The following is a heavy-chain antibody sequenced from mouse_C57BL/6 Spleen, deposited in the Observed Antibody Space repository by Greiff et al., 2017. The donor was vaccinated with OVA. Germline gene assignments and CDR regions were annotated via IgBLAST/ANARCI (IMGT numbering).Heavy chain of an antibody. J-gene: IGHJ4*01. CDR3: ARSMVEGYAMDY. CDR1: GYTFTSYG. V-gene: IGHV1-81*01. Sequence: QVQLKQSGAELARPGASVKLSCKASGYTFTSYGISWVKQRTGQGLEWIGEIYPRSGNTYYNEKFKGKATLTADKSSSTAYMELRSLTSEDSAVYFCARSMVEGYAMDYWGQGTSVTVSS. D-gene: IGHD2-3*01. CDR2: IYPRSGNT.